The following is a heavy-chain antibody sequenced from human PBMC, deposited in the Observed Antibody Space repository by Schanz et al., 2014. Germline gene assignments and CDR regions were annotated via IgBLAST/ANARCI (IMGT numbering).Heavy chain of an antibody. D-gene: IGHD5-12*01. CDR3: AGAVATIRADSFDI. Sequence: QVQLVESGGGVVQPGRSLRLSCAASGFTFSNHGMHWVRQSPGKGLEWVALISYDGSNKYYADSVKGRFTISRDNAKNSLYLQMNSLRAEDTAVYYCAGAVATIRADSFDIWGQGTMVAVSS. V-gene: IGHV3-33*05. CDR2: ISYDGSNK. CDR1: GFTFSNHG. J-gene: IGHJ3*02.